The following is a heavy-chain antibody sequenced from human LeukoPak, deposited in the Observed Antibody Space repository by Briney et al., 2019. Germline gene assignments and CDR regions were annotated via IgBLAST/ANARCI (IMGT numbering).Heavy chain of an antibody. CDR3: ARTIRGSYDFDY. CDR1: GGSFSGYY. V-gene: IGHV4-34*01. Sequence: SETLSLTCAVYGGSFSGYYWSWIRQPPGKGLEWIGEINHSGSTNYNPSLKSRVTISVDTSKNQFSLKLSSVTAADTAEYYCARTIRGSYDFDYWGQGTLVTVSS. CDR2: INHSGST. J-gene: IGHJ4*02. D-gene: IGHD3-16*01.